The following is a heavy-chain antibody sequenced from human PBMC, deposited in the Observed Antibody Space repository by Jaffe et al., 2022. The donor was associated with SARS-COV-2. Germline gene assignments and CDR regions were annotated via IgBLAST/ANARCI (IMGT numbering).Heavy chain of an antibody. CDR1: GYTFTSYY. CDR2: INPSGGST. D-gene: IGHD3-10*01. J-gene: IGHJ4*02. CDR3: ARAPRGRLGEDYFDY. V-gene: IGHV1-46*01. Sequence: QVQLVQSGAEVKKPGASVKVSCKASGYTFTSYYMHWVRQAPGQGLEWMGIINPSGGSTSYAQKFQGRVTMTRDTSTSTVYMELSSLRSEDTAVYYCARAPRGRLGEDYFDYWGQGTLVTVSS.